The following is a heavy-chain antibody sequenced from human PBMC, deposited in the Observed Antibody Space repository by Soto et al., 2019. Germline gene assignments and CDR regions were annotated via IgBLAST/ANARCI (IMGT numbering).Heavy chain of an antibody. Sequence: GGSLRLSCAGSGFTFSSYGMHWVRQAPGKGLEWVAVISYDGSNKYYADSVKGRSTISRDNSKNTLYLQMNSLRAEDTAVYYCAKLHGGNSAAFDIWGQGTMVTVSS. CDR1: GFTFSSYG. J-gene: IGHJ3*02. D-gene: IGHD2-21*02. V-gene: IGHV3-30*18. CDR3: AKLHGGNSAAFDI. CDR2: ISYDGSNK.